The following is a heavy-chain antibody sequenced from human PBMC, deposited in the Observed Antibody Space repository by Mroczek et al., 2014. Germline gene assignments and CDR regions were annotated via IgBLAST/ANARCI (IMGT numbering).Heavy chain of an antibody. D-gene: IGHD1-1*01. CDR3: ARGFSPRVRKYYYYYGMDV. Sequence: QVQATAWGAGXLKPSXTLSLTCAVYVGPSVVTTGAGSPAPRKGLEWIGEINHSGSTNYNPSLKSRVTISVDTSKNQFSLKLSSVTAADTAVYYCARGFSPRVRKYYYYYGMDVWGQGTHGHRLL. J-gene: IGHJ6*02. CDR1: VGPSVVTT. CDR2: INHSGST. V-gene: IGHV4-34*01.